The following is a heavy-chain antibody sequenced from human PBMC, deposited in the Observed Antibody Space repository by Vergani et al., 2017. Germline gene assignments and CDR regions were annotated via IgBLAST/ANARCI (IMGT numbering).Heavy chain of an antibody. V-gene: IGHV3-9*01. J-gene: IGHJ3*02. CDR3: ARVAAVTTYEGAFDI. CDR2: ISWNSGSI. Sequence: EVQLVESGGGLVQPGRSLRLSCAASGFTFDDYAMHWVRQAPGKGLEWVSGISWNSGSIGYADSVKGRFTISRDNAKNSLYLQMNSLRAEDTAVYYCARVAAVTTYEGAFDIWGQGTMVTVSS. D-gene: IGHD4-17*01. CDR1: GFTFDDYA.